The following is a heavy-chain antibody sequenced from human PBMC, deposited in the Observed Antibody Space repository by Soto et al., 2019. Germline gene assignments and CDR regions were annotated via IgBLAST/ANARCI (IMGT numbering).Heavy chain of an antibody. D-gene: IGHD5-18*01. V-gene: IGHV4-34*01. CDR2: INHSGST. CDR3: ASRYSYGFGDSYYHFGMDV. Sequence: QVQLQQWGAGLLKPSETLSLTCAVYGGSFSGYYWSWIRQPPGKGLEWIGEINHSGSTNYNPSLRSRVTFSVDTSKNQFSLQLSSVSAAYTAVYYCASRYSYGFGDSYYHFGMDVWGQGTTVTVSS. J-gene: IGHJ6*02. CDR1: GGSFSGYY.